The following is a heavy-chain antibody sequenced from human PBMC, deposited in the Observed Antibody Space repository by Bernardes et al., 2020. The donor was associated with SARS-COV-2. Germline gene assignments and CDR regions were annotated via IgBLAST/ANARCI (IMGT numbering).Heavy chain of an antibody. CDR1: GFTFSSYS. CDR3: ATYGGIVGATTHYYYGMDV. Sequence: GGSLRLSCAASGFTFSSYSMNWVRQAPGKGLEWVSSISSSSSYIYYADSVKGRFTISRDNAKNSLYLQMNSLRAEDTAVYYCATYGGIVGATTHYYYGMDVWCQGTTVTVAS. CDR2: ISSSSSYI. D-gene: IGHD1-26*01. V-gene: IGHV3-21*01. J-gene: IGHJ6*02.